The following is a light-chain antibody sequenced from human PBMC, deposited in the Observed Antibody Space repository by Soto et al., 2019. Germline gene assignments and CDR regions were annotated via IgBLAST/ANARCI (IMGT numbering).Light chain of an antibody. J-gene: IGKJ1*01. CDR3: QQYSSSHWT. Sequence: EIVLTQSPGTLSLSPGERATLSCRASQSVSSSYLAWYQQKPGQAPRLLIYGASSRATGIPGRFSCGGSGTDFTLTISRLEPEDFAVYYCQQYSSSHWTFGQGTKVDIK. V-gene: IGKV3-20*01. CDR1: QSVSSSY. CDR2: GAS.